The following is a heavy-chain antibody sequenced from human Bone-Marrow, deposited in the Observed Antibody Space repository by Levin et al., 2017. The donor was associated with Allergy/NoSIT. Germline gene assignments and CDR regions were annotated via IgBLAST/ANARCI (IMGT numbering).Heavy chain of an antibody. V-gene: IGHV1-18*01. D-gene: IGHD2-2*01. CDR1: GYTFIGYG. Sequence: AASVKVSCKASGYTFIGYGISWVRQAPGQGLEWVGWISAYKGNTNYAQKVQGRVTMTTDTSTSTAYMELRSLRSDDTDVYYCASDPDIVVATAARDYYYYGLDVWGQGTTVTVSS. CDR3: ASDPDIVVATAARDYYYYGLDV. CDR2: ISAYKGNT. J-gene: IGHJ6*02.